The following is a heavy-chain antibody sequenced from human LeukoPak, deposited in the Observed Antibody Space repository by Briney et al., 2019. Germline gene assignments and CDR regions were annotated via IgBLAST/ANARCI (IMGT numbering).Heavy chain of an antibody. Sequence: SVKVSCKASGGTFSSYAISWVRQAPGQGLEWMGGIIPIFGTANYAQKFQGRVTITADESTSTAYMELSRLRSEDTAVYYCARSLPVVPAAMDLGGYYYYGMDVWGQGTTVTVSS. D-gene: IGHD2-2*01. CDR1: GGTFSSYA. J-gene: IGHJ6*02. CDR3: ARSLPVVPAAMDLGGYYYYGMDV. CDR2: IIPIFGTA. V-gene: IGHV1-69*13.